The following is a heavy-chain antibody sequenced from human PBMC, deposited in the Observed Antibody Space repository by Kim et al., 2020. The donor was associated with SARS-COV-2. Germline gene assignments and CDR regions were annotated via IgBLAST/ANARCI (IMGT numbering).Heavy chain of an antibody. D-gene: IGHD3-22*01. V-gene: IGHV3-30*18. CDR3: SKGSGYYDSSAVY. CDR1: GFTFSSYG. CDR2: ISYDGSNK. Sequence: GGSLRLSCAASGFTFSSYGMHWVRQAPGKGLEWVAVISYDGSNKYYADSVKGRFTISRDNSKNTLYLQMNSLRAEDTAVYYCSKGSGYYDSSAVYWGQGTLLTVSS. J-gene: IGHJ4*02.